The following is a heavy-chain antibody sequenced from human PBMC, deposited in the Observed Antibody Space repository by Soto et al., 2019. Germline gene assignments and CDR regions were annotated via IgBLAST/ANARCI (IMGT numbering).Heavy chain of an antibody. V-gene: IGHV3-30-3*01. CDR3: AHPRGYGVFDAYDI. D-gene: IGHD4-17*01. CDR2: ISYDGSNK. Sequence: GGSLRLSCAASGLTCSSYAIHCVRQSPGKGLEWVAVISYDGSNKYYADSVKGRFTISRDNSKNTLYLQMNSLRIEDTAVYYCAHPRGYGVFDAYDIWGQGTMVTVSS. J-gene: IGHJ3*02. CDR1: GLTCSSYA.